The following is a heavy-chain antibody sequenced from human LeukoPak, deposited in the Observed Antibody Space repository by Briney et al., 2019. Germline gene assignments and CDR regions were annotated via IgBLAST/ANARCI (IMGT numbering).Heavy chain of an antibody. D-gene: IGHD3-9*01. CDR3: ARGPGWDYDILTGYYFDY. CDR2: IYYSGST. Sequence: SETLSLTCTVSGGSISSYYWSWIRQPPGKGLGWIGYIYYSGSTNYNPSPKSRVTISVDTSKNQFSLKLSSVTAADTAVYYCARGPGWDYDILTGYYFDYWGQGTLVTVSS. V-gene: IGHV4-59*01. J-gene: IGHJ4*02. CDR1: GGSISSYY.